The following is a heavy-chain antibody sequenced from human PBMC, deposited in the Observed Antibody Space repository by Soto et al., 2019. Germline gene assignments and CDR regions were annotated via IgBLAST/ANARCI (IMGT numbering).Heavy chain of an antibody. D-gene: IGHD3-3*01. CDR1: GFTFENFG. V-gene: IGHV3-23*01. CDR2: ISGSGFKK. J-gene: IGHJ6*02. CDR3: AKDAADYDFWSGYMSYYGMDV. Sequence: GGSLRLSCAASGFTFENFGMSWVRQAPGKGLEWISSISGSGFKKYYADSVKGRFTISRDNSKSTVYLQMNSLRAEDTAVYYCAKDAADYDFWSGYMSYYGMDVWGQGTTVTVSS.